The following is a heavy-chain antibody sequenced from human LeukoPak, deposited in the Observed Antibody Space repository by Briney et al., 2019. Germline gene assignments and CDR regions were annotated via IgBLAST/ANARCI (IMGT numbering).Heavy chain of an antibody. CDR3: ARRVMDYYDSSGYYYYYYYMDV. V-gene: IGHV4-34*01. D-gene: IGHD3-22*01. J-gene: IGHJ6*03. CDR2: INHSGST. Sequence: PSETLSLTCAVYGGSFSGYYWSWIRQPPGKGLEWIGEINHSGSTNYNPSLKSRVTISVDTSKNQFSLKLSSVTAADTAVYYCARRVMDYYDSSGYYYYYYYMDVWGKGTTVTVSS. CDR1: GGSFSGYY.